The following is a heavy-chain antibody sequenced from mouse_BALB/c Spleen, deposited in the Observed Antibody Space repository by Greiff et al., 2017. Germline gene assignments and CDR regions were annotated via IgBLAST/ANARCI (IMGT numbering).Heavy chain of an antibody. D-gene: IGHD1-1*01. CDR3: ARCYYYGSSPYYFDY. V-gene: IGHV1-63*02. Sequence: VQRVESGAELVRPGTSVKMSCKAAGYTFTNYWIGWVKQRPGHGLEWIGDIYPGGGYTNYNEKFKGKATLTADTSSSTAYMQLSSLTSEDSAIYYCARCYYYGSSPYYFDYWGQGTTLTVSS. J-gene: IGHJ2*01. CDR1: GYTFTNYW. CDR2: IYPGGGYT.